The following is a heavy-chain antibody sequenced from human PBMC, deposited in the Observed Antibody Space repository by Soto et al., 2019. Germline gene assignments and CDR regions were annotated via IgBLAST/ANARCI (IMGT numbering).Heavy chain of an antibody. CDR3: AREKLSSDYGDPHFDY. V-gene: IGHV4-34*01. CDR2: INHSGST. J-gene: IGHJ4*02. Sequence: SETLSLTCAVYGGSFSCYYWSWIRQPPGKGLEWIGEINHSGSTNYNPSLKSRVTISVDTSKNQFSLKLSSVTAADTAVYYCAREKLSSDYGDPHFDYWGQGTLVTVSS. CDR1: GGSFSCYY. D-gene: IGHD4-17*01.